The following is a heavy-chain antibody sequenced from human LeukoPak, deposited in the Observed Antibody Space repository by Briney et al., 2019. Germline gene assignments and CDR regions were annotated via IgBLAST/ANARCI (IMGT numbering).Heavy chain of an antibody. V-gene: IGHV3-66*01. CDR3: ARDRHVTGLYYYYMDV. Sequence: GGSLRLSCAASGLTASSNYMSWVRQAPGKGLEWVSVIYSGGSTYYADSVKGRFTISRDNSKNTLYLQMNSLRPEDTAVYFGARDRHVTGLYYYYMDVWGKGTTVTVSS. J-gene: IGHJ6*03. CDR1: GLTASSNY. CDR2: IYSGGST.